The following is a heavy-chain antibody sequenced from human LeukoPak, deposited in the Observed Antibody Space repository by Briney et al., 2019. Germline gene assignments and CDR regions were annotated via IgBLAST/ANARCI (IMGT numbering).Heavy chain of an antibody. V-gene: IGHV4-59*01. D-gene: IGHD2-2*01. Sequence: SETLSLTCTVSGGSTSNYYWSWIRQTPGKGLEWIGFIYSTGSTNYNPSLKGRVTISVDTSKNQFSLKLTPVTAADTAVYYCASGTSSWTWFDPWGQGTPVTVSS. CDR2: IYSTGST. CDR1: GGSTSNYY. CDR3: ASGTSSWTWFDP. J-gene: IGHJ5*02.